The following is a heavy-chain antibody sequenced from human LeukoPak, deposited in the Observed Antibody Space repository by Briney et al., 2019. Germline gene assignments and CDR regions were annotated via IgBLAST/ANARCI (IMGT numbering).Heavy chain of an antibody. Sequence: SETLSLTCTVSGDSISNSAYYWGWIRQPPGKGLEWIGSIYYSGSTYYNPSLKSRVTISVDTSKNQFSLKLSSVTAADTAVYYCARGYCSGGSCHNWFDPWGQGTLVTVSS. CDR3: ARGYCSGGSCHNWFDP. CDR2: IYYSGST. CDR1: GDSISNSAYY. J-gene: IGHJ5*02. V-gene: IGHV4-39*01. D-gene: IGHD2-15*01.